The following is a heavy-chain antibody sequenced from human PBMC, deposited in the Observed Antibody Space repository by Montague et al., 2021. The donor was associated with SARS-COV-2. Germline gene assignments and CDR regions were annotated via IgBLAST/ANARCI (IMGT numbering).Heavy chain of an antibody. V-gene: IGHV4-59*01. CDR1: GGSISSYY. CDR2: IYYSGST. CDR3: ARDSGRYYDFWSGYYNSHYYYYVDV. Sequence: SETLSLTCTVSGGSISSYYWSWIRQPPGKGLEWIGYIYYSGSTNYNPSLKSRVTISVDTSKNQFSLKLSSVTAADTAVYYCARDSGRYYDFWSGYYNSHYYYYVDVWGKGTTVTVSS. J-gene: IGHJ6*03. D-gene: IGHD3-3*01.